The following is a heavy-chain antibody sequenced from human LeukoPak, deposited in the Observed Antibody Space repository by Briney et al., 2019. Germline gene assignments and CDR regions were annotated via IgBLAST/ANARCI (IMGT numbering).Heavy chain of an antibody. Sequence: GGSLGLSCTASGFTSGDYATSWVRQAPGKGLEWVGFIRGKAYGGTTEYAASVKGRFTISRDDSKSIAYLEVNSLKTEDTAVYFCTRKIIGDDAFDIWGQGTMVTVSS. CDR1: GFTSGDYA. CDR2: IRGKAYGGTT. J-gene: IGHJ3*02. D-gene: IGHD2-21*01. V-gene: IGHV3-49*04. CDR3: TRKIIGDDAFDI.